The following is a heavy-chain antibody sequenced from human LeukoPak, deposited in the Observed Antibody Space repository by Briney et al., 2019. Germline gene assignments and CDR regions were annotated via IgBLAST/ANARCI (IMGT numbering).Heavy chain of an antibody. CDR1: GFTFGIYW. CDR2: IKQDGSEK. Sequence: GGSLRLSCAASGFTFGIYWMSWVRQAPGKGLEWVANIKQDGSEKYYVDSVKGRFTISRDNAQNSLFLQMNSLRAEDTAVYYCARDSGFSYGRFDYWGQGTLVTVSS. D-gene: IGHD5-18*01. V-gene: IGHV3-7*01. J-gene: IGHJ4*02. CDR3: ARDSGFSYGRFDY.